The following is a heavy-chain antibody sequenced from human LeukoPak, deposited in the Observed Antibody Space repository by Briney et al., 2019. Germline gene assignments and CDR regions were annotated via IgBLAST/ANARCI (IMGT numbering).Heavy chain of an antibody. D-gene: IGHD6-13*01. V-gene: IGHV3-23*01. CDR1: GCTFRTYA. Sequence: WGSLRLSCAASGCTFRTYAMSWVRQAPGKGLEWISGISDSGDGTYYAESVKGRFTISRDNSKNTVFLQMNSLRADDTAKYYCAKDKAPGSWHTPSDFWGQGTLVTVSS. J-gene: IGHJ4*02. CDR2: ISDSGDGT. CDR3: AKDKAPGSWHTPSDF.